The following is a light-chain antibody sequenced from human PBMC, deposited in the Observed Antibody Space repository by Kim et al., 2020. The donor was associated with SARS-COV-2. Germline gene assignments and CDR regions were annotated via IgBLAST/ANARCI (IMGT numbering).Light chain of an antibody. CDR3: CSYAGSYTIRV. V-gene: IGLV2-11*01. Sequence: QSALTQPRSVSGSPGQSVTISCTGTSSDVGGYNYVSWYQQHPGKAPKLMIYDVSKRPSGVPDRFSGSKSGNTASLTISGLQAEDEADYYYCSYAGSYTIRVFGGGTQLTVL. CDR2: DVS. CDR1: SSDVGGYNY. J-gene: IGLJ2*01.